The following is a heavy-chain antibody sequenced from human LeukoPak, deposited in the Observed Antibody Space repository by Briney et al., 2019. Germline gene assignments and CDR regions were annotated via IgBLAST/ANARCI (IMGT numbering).Heavy chain of an antibody. Sequence: SETLSLTCTVSGGSISSYYWSWIRQPPGKGLEWIGCIYYSGSTNYNPSLKSRVTISVDTSKNQFSLKLSSVTAADTAVYYCARAEAVAAPADYWGQGTLVTVSS. J-gene: IGHJ4*02. V-gene: IGHV4-59*01. D-gene: IGHD6-19*01. CDR1: GGSISSYY. CDR2: IYYSGST. CDR3: ARAEAVAAPADY.